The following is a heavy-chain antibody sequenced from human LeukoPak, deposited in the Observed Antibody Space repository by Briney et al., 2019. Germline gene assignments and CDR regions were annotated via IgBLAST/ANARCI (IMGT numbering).Heavy chain of an antibody. CDR3: AKDLPTYSSSWDGGFDY. CDR2: INTSGST. CDR1: GGSISSGSYY. J-gene: IGHJ4*02. V-gene: IGHV4-61*02. Sequence: SETLSLTCTVSGGSISSGSYYWSWIRQPAGKGLEWIGRINTSGSTNYNPSLKSRVTISVDTSKNQFSLKLSSVTAADTAVYYCAKDLPTYSSSWDGGFDYWGQGTLVTVSS. D-gene: IGHD6-13*01.